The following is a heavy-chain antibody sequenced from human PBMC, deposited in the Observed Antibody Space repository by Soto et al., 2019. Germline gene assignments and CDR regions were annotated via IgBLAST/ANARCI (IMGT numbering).Heavy chain of an antibody. CDR3: AKDFQFGGSGTGYFDN. V-gene: IGHV3-23*01. D-gene: IGHD3-10*01. J-gene: IGHJ4*02. CDR1: GFTFRTNP. Sequence: EVQLLESGGELVQPGGSLRLSCVASGFTFRTNPMSWVRQAPGKGLEWVSGVSDSGAKTYYADSVKGRFTVSRDNSTNTLYLEMKSLRAEATAVYYCAKDFQFGGSGTGYFDNWGQGTLVTVSS. CDR2: VSDSGAKT.